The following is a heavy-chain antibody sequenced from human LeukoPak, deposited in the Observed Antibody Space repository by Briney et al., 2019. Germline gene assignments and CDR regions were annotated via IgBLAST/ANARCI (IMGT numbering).Heavy chain of an antibody. Sequence: ASETLSPTCTVSGGSISTNSYYWGWIRQPPGKGPEWIGNIYYSGTTYYNPSLKSRVTISVDTSKSQFSLELTSVTAADTAVYYCARGGPYYDILTGYTGRGNRYFQHWGQGTLVTVSS. D-gene: IGHD3-9*01. CDR1: GGSISTNSYY. V-gene: IGHV4-39*01. J-gene: IGHJ1*01. CDR3: ARGGPYYDILTGYTGRGNRYFQH. CDR2: IYYSGTT.